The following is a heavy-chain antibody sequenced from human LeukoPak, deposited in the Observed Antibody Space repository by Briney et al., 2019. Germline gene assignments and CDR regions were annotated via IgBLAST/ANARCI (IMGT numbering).Heavy chain of an antibody. CDR3: ARQDGSALYYFDY. J-gene: IGHJ4*02. V-gene: IGHV5-51*01. CDR2: IYPGDSDI. Sequence: VESLKISCKGSGYSFSSYWIAWVRQMPGKGLEWMGIIYPGDSDIRYSPSFQGQVTISADTSISTAYLQWRSLQASDTAMYYCARQDGSALYYFDYWGQGTLVTVSS. CDR1: GYSFSSYW. D-gene: IGHD5-24*01.